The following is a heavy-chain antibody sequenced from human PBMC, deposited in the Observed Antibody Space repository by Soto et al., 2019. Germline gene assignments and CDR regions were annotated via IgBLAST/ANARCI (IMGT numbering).Heavy chain of an antibody. Sequence: QVQLQESGPGLVKPSQTLSLTCTVSGGSISSGGYYWSWIRQHPGKGLEWIGYIYYSGSTYYNPSLKSRVTISVDTSKNQFSLKLSSVTAADTAVYYCARDFTDSSGPTLGMGVWGQGPTVTVSS. J-gene: IGHJ6*02. V-gene: IGHV4-31*03. CDR3: ARDFTDSSGPTLGMGV. CDR2: IYYSGST. D-gene: IGHD6-19*01. CDR1: GGSISSGGYY.